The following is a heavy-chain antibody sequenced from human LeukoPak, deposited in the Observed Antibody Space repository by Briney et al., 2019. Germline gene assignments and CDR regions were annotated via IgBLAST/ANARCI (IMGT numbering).Heavy chain of an antibody. Sequence: PSETLSLTCAVYGGSFSGYYWSWIRQPPGKGLEWIGEINHSGSTNYNSSLKSRVTISVDTSKNQFSLKLSSVTAADTAVYYCARVGYCSGGSCPPARDYYYYGMDVWGQGTTVTVSS. CDR2: INHSGST. D-gene: IGHD2-15*01. CDR3: ARVGYCSGGSCPPARDYYYYGMDV. CDR1: GGSFSGYY. V-gene: IGHV4-34*01. J-gene: IGHJ6*02.